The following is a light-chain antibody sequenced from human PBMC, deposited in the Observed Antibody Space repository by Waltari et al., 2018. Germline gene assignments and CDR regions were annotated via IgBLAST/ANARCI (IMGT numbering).Light chain of an antibody. J-gene: IGLJ1*01. CDR3: TSFTTTNTYV. CDR1: SSDVGRYNY. CDR2: DVN. V-gene: IGLV2-14*03. Sequence: QSALTQPASVSGSPGQSITVSCTGTSSDVGRYNYVSWYQQHPGKAPKLLIYDVNTRPAGVSDRFSGSKSGNTASLTISRLQAEDEADYYCTSFTTTNTYVFGSGTEVTVL.